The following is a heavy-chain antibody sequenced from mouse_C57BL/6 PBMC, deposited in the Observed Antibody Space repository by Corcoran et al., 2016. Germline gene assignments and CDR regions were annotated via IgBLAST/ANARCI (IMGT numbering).Heavy chain of an antibody. CDR3: ARKSGDWYFDV. V-gene: IGHV1-75*01. CDR2: IFPGSGST. J-gene: IGHJ1*03. Sequence: QVQLQQSGPELVKPGASVKIACKASGYTFTDYYINWVKQRPGQGLEWIGWIFPGSGSTYYNEKFKGKATLTVDKSSNTAYMLLSSLTSEDSAVYFCARKSGDWYFDVWGTGTTVTVSS. CDR1: GYTFTDYY. D-gene: IGHD1-3*01.